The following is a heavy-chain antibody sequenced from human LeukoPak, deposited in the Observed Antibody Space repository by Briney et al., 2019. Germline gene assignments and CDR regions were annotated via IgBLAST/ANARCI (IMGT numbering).Heavy chain of an antibody. Sequence: GASVKVSCKASGYTFTSYDINWVRQATGQGLEWMGWMNPNSGNTGYAQKFQGRVTMTRNTSISTAYMELSSLRSEDTAVYYCASFAFQFGYGRQQNSDYWGQGTLVTVSS. D-gene: IGHD6-13*01. CDR3: ASFAFQFGYGRQQNSDY. V-gene: IGHV1-8*01. J-gene: IGHJ4*02. CDR2: MNPNSGNT. CDR1: GYTFTSYD.